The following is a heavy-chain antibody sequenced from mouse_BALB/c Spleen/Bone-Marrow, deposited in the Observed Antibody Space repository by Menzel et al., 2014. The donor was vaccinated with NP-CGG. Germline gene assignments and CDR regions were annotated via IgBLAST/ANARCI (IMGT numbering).Heavy chain of an antibody. CDR1: GFNIKDTY. CDR3: VYGRDWYFDV. Sequence: EVKLVESGAELVKPGASVKLSCTASGFNIKDTYMHWVKERPERGLEWIGRIDPANGNTKYDPKFQGKATITADTSSNTAYLQLSSLTSEDTAVYYCVYGRDWYFDVWGAGTTVTVSS. V-gene: IGHV14-3*02. J-gene: IGHJ1*01. CDR2: IDPANGNT. D-gene: IGHD1-1*01.